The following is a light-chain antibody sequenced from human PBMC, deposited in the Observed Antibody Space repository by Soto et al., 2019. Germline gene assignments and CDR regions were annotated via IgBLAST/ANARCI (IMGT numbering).Light chain of an antibody. CDR2: GAS. Sequence: EIVLTQSRGTLSFSPGERTTLSCRASQSISRYLAWYQQKPGQGPRLLLYGASSRATGTPDRFSGSGSGTDFTLTINRLEPEDFALYYCQQYGSSPPTFGQGTKVDIK. J-gene: IGKJ1*01. V-gene: IGKV3-20*01. CDR3: QQYGSSPPT. CDR1: QSISRY.